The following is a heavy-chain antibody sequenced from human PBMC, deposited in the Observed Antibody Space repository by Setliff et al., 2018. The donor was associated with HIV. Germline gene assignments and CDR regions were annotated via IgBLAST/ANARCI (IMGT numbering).Heavy chain of an antibody. J-gene: IGHJ3*02. D-gene: IGHD6-19*01. CDR1: GGSININNYY. V-gene: IGHV4-39*02. CDR3: AREDIAVASAFDI. Sequence: SETLSLTCTVSGGSININNYYWGWIRQPPGKGLGWIGSIYYSGATYYKPSLKSRLTIAIDTSKNQFSLKLRSVTAADTAVYYCAREDIAVASAFDIWGQGTMVTVSS. CDR2: IYYSGAT.